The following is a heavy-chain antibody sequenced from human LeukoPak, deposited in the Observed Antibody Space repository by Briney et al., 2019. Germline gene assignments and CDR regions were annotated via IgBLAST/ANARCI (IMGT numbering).Heavy chain of an antibody. CDR2: ISGSGGST. Sequence: GGSLRLSCAASGFTFSNYAMSWVRQAPGKGLEWVSAISGSGGSTYYADSVKGRFTISRDNSKNTLYLQMNSLRAEDTAVYYCARVQGNYNGSGSYYIHNWFDPWGQGTLVTVSS. V-gene: IGHV3-23*01. CDR1: GFTFSNYA. J-gene: IGHJ5*02. CDR3: ARVQGNYNGSGSYYIHNWFDP. D-gene: IGHD3-10*01.